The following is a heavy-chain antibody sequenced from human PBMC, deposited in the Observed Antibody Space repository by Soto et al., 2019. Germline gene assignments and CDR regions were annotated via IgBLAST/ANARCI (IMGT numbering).Heavy chain of an antibody. V-gene: IGHV4-34*01. Sequence: QVQLQQWGAGLLKPSETLSLTCAVYGGSFSGYYWSWIRQPPGKGLEWIGEINHSGSTNYNPSLKSRVTISVDTSKNQFSLKLSSVTAADTAVYYCAGRCSGGSCHLNWFDPWGQGTLVTVSS. CDR1: GGSFSGYY. D-gene: IGHD2-15*01. J-gene: IGHJ5*02. CDR2: INHSGST. CDR3: AGRCSGGSCHLNWFDP.